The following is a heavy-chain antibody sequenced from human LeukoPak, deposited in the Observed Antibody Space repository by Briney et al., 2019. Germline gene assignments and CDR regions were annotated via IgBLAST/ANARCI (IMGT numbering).Heavy chain of an antibody. J-gene: IGHJ4*02. D-gene: IGHD3-9*01. CDR3: AKAKGHDILTGSRIFDY. V-gene: IGHV3-23*01. Sequence: GGSLRLSCAASGFTFGSYDVNWVRQAPGKGLEWVSLISGSGDIIYYADSVKGRFTISRDNSKNTLYLQMDSLRAEDTAIYYCAKAKGHDILTGSRIFDYWGQGTLVTISS. CDR2: ISGSGDII. CDR1: GFTFGSYD.